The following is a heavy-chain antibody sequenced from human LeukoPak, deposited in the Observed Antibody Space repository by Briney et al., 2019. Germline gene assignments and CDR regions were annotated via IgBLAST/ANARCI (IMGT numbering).Heavy chain of an antibody. D-gene: IGHD6-19*01. Sequence: PSETLSLTCTVSGGSISSYYWSWIRQPPGKGLEWIGRIYTSGSTNYNPSLKSRVTMSVDTSMNQFSLKLSSVTAADTAVYYCARDQGGQWLMSGAFDIWGQGTMVTVSS. J-gene: IGHJ3*02. V-gene: IGHV4-4*07. CDR3: ARDQGGQWLMSGAFDI. CDR1: GGSISSYY. CDR2: IYTSGST.